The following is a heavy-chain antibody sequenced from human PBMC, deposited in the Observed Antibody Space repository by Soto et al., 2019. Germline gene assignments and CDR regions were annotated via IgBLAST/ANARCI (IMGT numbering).Heavy chain of an antibody. CDR1: GGSISSGGYY. CDR2: IYYSGST. D-gene: IGHD4-17*01. CDR3: ARGEGVDYGDYEIRY. Sequence: SETLSLTCTVSGGSISSGGYYWSWIRQHPGKGLEWIGYIYYSGSTYYNPSLKSRVTISVDTSKNQFSLKLSSVTAADTAVYYCARGEGVDYGDYEIRYWGQGNLVTVSS. J-gene: IGHJ4*02. V-gene: IGHV4-31*03.